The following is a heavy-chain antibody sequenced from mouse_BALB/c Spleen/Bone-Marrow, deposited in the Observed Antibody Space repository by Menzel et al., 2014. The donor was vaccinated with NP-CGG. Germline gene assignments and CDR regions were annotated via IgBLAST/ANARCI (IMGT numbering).Heavy chain of an antibody. CDR2: INTYFGDI. J-gene: IGHJ4*01. D-gene: IGHD2-5*01. CDR3: AGGYSNNYAMDY. Sequence: VQLQQSGAELVRPGVSVKISCKGSGYTFTDYAMHWVKQSHAESLEWIGVINTYFGDISYNQKFKGKATIAVDKTSRTVYMELARLTAEDSAIYYCAGGYSNNYAMDYWGQGTSATVSS. V-gene: IGHV1S137*01. CDR1: GYTFTDYA.